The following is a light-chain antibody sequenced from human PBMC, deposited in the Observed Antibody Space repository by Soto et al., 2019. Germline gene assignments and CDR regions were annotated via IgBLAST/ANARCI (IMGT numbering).Light chain of an antibody. CDR2: GAS. CDR1: QGISRW. Sequence: DIQMTQSPSSVSASVGDTVTISCRASQGISRWLAWYQQQPGKAPKLLIYGASSLQSGAPSRFSGSGSGTDFTLTISSLQPEDFATYHCQQANSFPYTFGQGTKLEIK. V-gene: IGKV1-12*01. CDR3: QQANSFPYT. J-gene: IGKJ2*01.